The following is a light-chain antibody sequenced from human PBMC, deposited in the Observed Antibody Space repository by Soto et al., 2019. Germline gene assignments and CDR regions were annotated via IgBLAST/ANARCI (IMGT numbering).Light chain of an antibody. CDR2: RNN. CDR3: ATWDDSLNGFYV. CDR1: TSNIGSNY. Sequence: QSVRTXPPSASGTHGQGVTISCSGSTSNIGSNYVYWYQQLPGTAPKLLIYRNNQRPSGVPDRFSGSKSGTSASLAISGLRSDDEADYFCATWDDSLNGFYVFGTGTKVTVL. J-gene: IGLJ1*01. V-gene: IGLV1-47*01.